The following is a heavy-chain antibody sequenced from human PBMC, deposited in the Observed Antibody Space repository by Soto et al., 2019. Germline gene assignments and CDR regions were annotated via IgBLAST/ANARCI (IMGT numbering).Heavy chain of an antibody. CDR3: ARDEALAASSWSSFGGWFDP. V-gene: IGHV3-33*01. D-gene: IGHD6-13*01. Sequence: QVQMVESGGGVVQPGRSLRLSCAASGFTFSSYGMHWVRQAPGKGLEWVAVIWYDGSNKYYADSVKSRFTISRDNSKNTLYLQMNSLRAEDTAVYYCARDEALAASSWSSFGGWFDPWGQGTLVTVSS. CDR2: IWYDGSNK. J-gene: IGHJ5*02. CDR1: GFTFSSYG.